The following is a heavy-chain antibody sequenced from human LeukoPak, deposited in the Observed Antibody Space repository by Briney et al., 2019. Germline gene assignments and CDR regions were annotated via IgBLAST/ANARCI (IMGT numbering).Heavy chain of an antibody. V-gene: IGHV3-48*01. D-gene: IGHD5-18*01. CDR2: ISSPGTTI. Sequence: GGSLRLSCAASGFTFSSYSVNWVRQAPGKGLEWVSYISSPGTTIHYADSVKGRFTISRDNAKNSLFLQMNSLRAEDTAVYYCAGIPLSTTMVDYWGQGTLVTVSS. CDR3: AGIPLSTTMVDY. CDR1: GFTFSSYS. J-gene: IGHJ4*02.